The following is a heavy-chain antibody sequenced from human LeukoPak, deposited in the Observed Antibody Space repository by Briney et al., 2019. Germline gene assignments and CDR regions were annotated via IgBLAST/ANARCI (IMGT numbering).Heavy chain of an antibody. D-gene: IGHD3-10*01. V-gene: IGHV3-21*01. CDR1: GFTFSSYS. Sequence: GGSLRLSCAASGFTFSSYSMNWLRQAPGKGLEWVSSISSSSSYIYYADSVKGRFTISRDNAKNSLYLQMNSLRAEDTAVYYCARESFLGEFSYFDYWGQGTLVTVSS. CDR3: ARESFLGEFSYFDY. CDR2: ISSSSSYI. J-gene: IGHJ4*02.